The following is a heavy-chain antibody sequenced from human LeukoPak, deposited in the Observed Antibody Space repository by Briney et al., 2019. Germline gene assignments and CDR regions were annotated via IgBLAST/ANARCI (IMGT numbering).Heavy chain of an antibody. D-gene: IGHD2/OR15-2a*01. V-gene: IGHV3-23*01. J-gene: IGHJ6*02. CDR2: IGTTDGST. CDR1: GFSFSGYA. CDR3: ARKHLQTPFVFLDV. Sequence: LPGASLRLSCAASGFSFSGYAMSWVRQAPGKGLEWVSHIGTTDGSTFYADSVKGRFTISRDNSKNTLYLQMNSPRAEDTAVYFCARKHLQTPFVFLDVWGQGTTVTVSS.